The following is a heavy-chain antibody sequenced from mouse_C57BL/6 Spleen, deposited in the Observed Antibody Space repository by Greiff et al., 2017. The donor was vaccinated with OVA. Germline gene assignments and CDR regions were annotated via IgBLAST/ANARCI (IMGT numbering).Heavy chain of an antibody. D-gene: IGHD2-5*01. J-gene: IGHJ4*01. CDR3: ATPYYSNYVDYAMDY. CDR2: IDPNSGGT. V-gene: IGHV1-72*01. CDR1: GYTFTSYW. Sequence: QVQLKQPGAELVKPGASVKLSCKASGYTFTSYWMHWVKQRPGRGLEWIGRIDPNSGGTKYNEKFKSKATLTVDKPSSTAYMQLSSLTSEDSAVYYCATPYYSNYVDYAMDYWGQGTSVTVSS.